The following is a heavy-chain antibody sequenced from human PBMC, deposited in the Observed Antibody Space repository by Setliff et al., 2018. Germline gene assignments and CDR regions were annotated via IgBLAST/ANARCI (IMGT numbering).Heavy chain of an antibody. J-gene: IGHJ6*03. D-gene: IGHD3-3*01. Sequence: SETLSLTCGASGGSFSDYYWSWIRQTPGKGLEWIGEINHSGSTKCNPSLKSRVTMSVDTSKNQFSLELTSVTAADTAVYYCARMSGFLYLDVWGNGTTVTVSS. V-gene: IGHV4-34*01. CDR3: ARMSGFLYLDV. CDR2: INHSGST. CDR1: GGSFSDYY.